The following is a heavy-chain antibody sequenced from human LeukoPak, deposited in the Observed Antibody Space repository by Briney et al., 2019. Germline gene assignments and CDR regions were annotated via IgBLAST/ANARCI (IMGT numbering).Heavy chain of an antibody. CDR2: INHSGST. V-gene: IGHV4-34*01. J-gene: IGHJ5*02. CDR1: GGSFSGYY. CDR3: ARRGHVVPAAILNWFDP. D-gene: IGHD2-2*02. Sequence: KASETLSLTCAVYGGSFSGYYWSWVRQPPGKGLVWIGEINHSGSTNYNPSLKSRVTISVATSKNQFSLKLSSVTAADTAVYYCARRGHVVPAAILNWFDPWGQGTLVTVSS.